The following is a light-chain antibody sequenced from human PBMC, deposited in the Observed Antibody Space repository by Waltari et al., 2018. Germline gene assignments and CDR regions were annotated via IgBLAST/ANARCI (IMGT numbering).Light chain of an antibody. J-gene: IGKJ3*01. Sequence: EIVLTQSPATLSLSPGERATLSCRASQSVSKYLAWYQPKPGQAPRLLIYDASNRATGIPARFSGSGSGTDFILTISSREPEDFAVYYCQQRSTWPPFTFGPGTTLDI. CDR3: QQRSTWPPFT. V-gene: IGKV3-11*01. CDR1: QSVSKY. CDR2: DAS.